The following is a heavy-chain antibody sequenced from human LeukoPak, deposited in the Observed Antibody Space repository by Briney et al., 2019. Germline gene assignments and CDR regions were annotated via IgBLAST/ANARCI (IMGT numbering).Heavy chain of an antibody. CDR1: GFTFNTYT. D-gene: IGHD3-9*01. CDR2: ITASSTAI. V-gene: IGHV3-21*06. J-gene: IGHJ4*02. Sequence: GGSLRLSCEASGFTFNTYTMNWVRQAPGKGLEWVSSITASSTAIYSADSVKGRFTISRDNAKNFLYLQMNSLRAEDTAVYYCARTCYDILTGYNPYFDYWGQGILVTVSS. CDR3: ARTCYDILTGYNPYFDY.